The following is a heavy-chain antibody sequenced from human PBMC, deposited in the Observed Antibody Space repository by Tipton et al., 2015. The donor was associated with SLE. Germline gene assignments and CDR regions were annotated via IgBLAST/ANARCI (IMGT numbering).Heavy chain of an antibody. Sequence: QLVQSGAEVKKPGSSVKVSCKASGGTFSSYTISWVRQAPGQGLEWMGRINPNSGGTNYAQKFQGRVTMTRDTSISTAYMELSRLRSDDTAVYYCARDEVAAVGDYWGQGTLVTVSS. D-gene: IGHD6-13*01. CDR2: INPNSGGT. V-gene: IGHV1-2*06. CDR1: GGTFSSYT. CDR3: ARDEVAAVGDY. J-gene: IGHJ4*02.